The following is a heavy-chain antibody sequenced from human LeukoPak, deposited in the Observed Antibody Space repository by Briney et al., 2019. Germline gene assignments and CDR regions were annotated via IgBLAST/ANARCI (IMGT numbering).Heavy chain of an antibody. Sequence: PGGSLRLSCAASGFTFSNHGMTWVRQAPGKGLEWVSAISDDGRNTYYADSARGHFTISRENSKRTLYLQMNSLRLDDTSIYYCAKRVPYSRSSVYLDSWGEGTLVTVSS. CDR2: ISDDGRNT. V-gene: IGHV3-23*01. CDR3: AKRVPYSRSSVYLDS. CDR1: GFTFSNHG. J-gene: IGHJ4*02. D-gene: IGHD6-6*01.